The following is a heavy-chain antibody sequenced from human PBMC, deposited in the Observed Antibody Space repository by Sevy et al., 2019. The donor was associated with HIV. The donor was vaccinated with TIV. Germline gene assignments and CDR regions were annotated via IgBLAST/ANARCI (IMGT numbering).Heavy chain of an antibody. CDR2: ISYDGNNK. CDR1: GFTFSSYA. V-gene: IGHV3-30*04. Sequence: GSLRLSCAASGFTFSSYAMNWVRQAPGKGLEWVALISYDGNNKYYADSVKGRFTISRDNSKNTLYLQMNSLRGEDTAFYYCARGLAALPGYYYGLDVWGQGTTVTVS. D-gene: IGHD6-6*01. J-gene: IGHJ6*02. CDR3: ARGLAALPGYYYGLDV.